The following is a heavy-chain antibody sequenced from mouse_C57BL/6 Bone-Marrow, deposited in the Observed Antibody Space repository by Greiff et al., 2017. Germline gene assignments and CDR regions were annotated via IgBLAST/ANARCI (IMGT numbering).Heavy chain of an antibody. V-gene: IGHV1-82*01. J-gene: IGHJ2*01. Sequence: QVQLTESGPELVKPGASVKISCKASGYAFSSSWMNWVKQRPGTGLEWIGRIYPGDGDTNYNGKFKGKATLTADNSSSTAYMQRSSLTSEDSAVYCCARLAELGLDYWGQGTTLTVAS. D-gene: IGHD4-1*01. CDR3: ARLAELGLDY. CDR2: IYPGDGDT. CDR1: GYAFSSSW.